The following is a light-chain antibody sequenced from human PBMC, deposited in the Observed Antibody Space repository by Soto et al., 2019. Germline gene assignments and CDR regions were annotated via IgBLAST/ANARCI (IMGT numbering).Light chain of an antibody. CDR1: SSNIGSNT. CDR2: SNN. Sequence: QSVLTQPPSASGTPGQRVTISCSGSSSNIGSNTVNWYQQLPGTARKLLIYSNNQRPSGVPDRFSGSKSGTSASLAISGLQSEDEADYYCAAWDDSLNGRVFGGGTKLTVL. CDR3: AAWDDSLNGRV. J-gene: IGLJ3*02. V-gene: IGLV1-44*01.